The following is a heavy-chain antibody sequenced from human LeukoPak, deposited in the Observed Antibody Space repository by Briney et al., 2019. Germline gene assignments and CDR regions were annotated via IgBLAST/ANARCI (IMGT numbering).Heavy chain of an antibody. CDR2: TSSSSSYT. CDR1: GFTFSDYY. CDR3: ARAPYYSNYGPYYYGMDV. V-gene: IGHV3-11*06. Sequence: GGSLRLSCAASGFTFSDYYMSWIRQAPGKGLGWVSYTSSSSSYTNYADSVKGRFTISRDNAKNSLYLQMNSLRAEDTAVYYCARAPYYSNYGPYYYGMDVWGQGTTVTVSS. J-gene: IGHJ6*02. D-gene: IGHD4-11*01.